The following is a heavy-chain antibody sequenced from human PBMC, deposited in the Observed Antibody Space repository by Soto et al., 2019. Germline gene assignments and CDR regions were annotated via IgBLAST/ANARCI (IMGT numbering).Heavy chain of an antibody. CDR1: GFTFSSYS. D-gene: IGHD1-26*01. CDR2: ISSSSSYI. Sequence: GGSLRLSCAASGFTFSSYSMNWVRQAPGKGLEWVSSISSSSSYIYYADSVKGRFTISRDNAKNSLYLQMNSLRAEDTAVYYCARWELQPVYFDYWGQGTLVTVSS. CDR3: ARWELQPVYFDY. V-gene: IGHV3-21*01. J-gene: IGHJ4*02.